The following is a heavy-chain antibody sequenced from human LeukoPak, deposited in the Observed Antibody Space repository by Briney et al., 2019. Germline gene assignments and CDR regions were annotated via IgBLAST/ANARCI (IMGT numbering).Heavy chain of an antibody. CDR1: GFTFSSYS. CDR2: ISSSSSYI. CDR3: ARETRQLWSNNWFDP. D-gene: IGHD5-18*01. Sequence: GGSLRLSCAASGFTFSSYSMNWVRQAPGKGLEWVSSISSSSSYIYYADSVKGRFTISRDNSKNTLYLQMNSLRAEDTAVYYCARETRQLWSNNWFDPWGQGTLVTVSS. J-gene: IGHJ5*02. V-gene: IGHV3-21*01.